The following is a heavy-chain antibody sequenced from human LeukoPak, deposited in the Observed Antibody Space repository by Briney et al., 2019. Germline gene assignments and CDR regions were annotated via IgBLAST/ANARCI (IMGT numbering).Heavy chain of an antibody. CDR3: ARGRYSYGSDY. D-gene: IGHD5-18*01. J-gene: IGHJ4*02. CDR1: GGSFSGYY. CDR2: INHSGST. V-gene: IGHV4-34*01. Sequence: SENLSLTCAVYGGSFSGYYWSWLRQPPGKGLEWIGEINHSGSTNYNPSLKSRVTISVDTSKNQFSLKLSSVTAADTAVYYCARGRYSYGSDYWGQGTLVTVSS.